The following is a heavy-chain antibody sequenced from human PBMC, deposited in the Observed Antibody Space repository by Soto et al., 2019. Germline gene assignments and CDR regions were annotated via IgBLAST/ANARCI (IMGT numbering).Heavy chain of an antibody. V-gene: IGHV4-59*11. D-gene: IGHD3-16*01. Sequence: SETLSLTCTVSGASMSSHYWTWLRQPPGKGLEWIGYISYSGSTYYNPSLRSRVTISADTSRNQFSLKLSSVIAADTAVYFCARADPDASVGFWGQGTLVTVSS. CDR2: ISYSGST. CDR1: GASMSSHY. J-gene: IGHJ4*02. CDR3: ARADPDASVGF.